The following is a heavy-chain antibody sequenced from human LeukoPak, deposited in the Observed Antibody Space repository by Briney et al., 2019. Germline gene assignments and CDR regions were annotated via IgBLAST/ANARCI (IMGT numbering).Heavy chain of an antibody. V-gene: IGHV1-18*01. CDR3: ARDPAYSSSPHGAFDI. J-gene: IGHJ3*02. CDR2: ISAYNGNT. Sequence: ASVKVSCKASVYTFTSYGFSWVRQAPEQGLEWMGWISAYNGNTSYAQKLQGRVTMNTDTSTSTAYMEVRSLRSDDTAVYYCARDPAYSSSPHGAFDIWGQGTMVTVSS. D-gene: IGHD6-6*01. CDR1: VYTFTSYG.